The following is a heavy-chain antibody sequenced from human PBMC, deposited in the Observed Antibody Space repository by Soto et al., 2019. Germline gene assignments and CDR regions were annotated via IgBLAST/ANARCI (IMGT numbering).Heavy chain of an antibody. CDR1: GYTFTSYG. Sequence: ASVKVSCKASGYTFTSYGISWVRQAPGQGLEWMGWISAYNGNTNYAQKLQGRVTMTTDTSTSTAYMELRSLRSDDTAVYYCARELYYFGSGSQPYITGGWFDPWGKGTLVTVSS. J-gene: IGHJ5*02. D-gene: IGHD3-10*01. CDR3: ARELYYFGSGSQPYITGGWFDP. CDR2: ISAYNGNT. V-gene: IGHV1-18*04.